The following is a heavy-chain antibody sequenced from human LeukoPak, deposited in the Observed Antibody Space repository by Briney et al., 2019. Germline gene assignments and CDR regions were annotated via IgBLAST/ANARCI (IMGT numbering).Heavy chain of an antibody. CDR3: ARDVARDYDSSGYYSFSYYYYMDV. CDR2: ISSSSSYI. V-gene: IGHV3-21*01. D-gene: IGHD3-22*01. Sequence: GGSLRLSCAASGFTFSSYSMNWVRQAPGKGLEWVSSISSSSSYIYYADSVKGRFTISGDNAKNSLYLQMNSLRAEDTAVYYCARDVARDYDSSGYYSFSYYYYMDVWGKGTTVTVSS. CDR1: GFTFSSYS. J-gene: IGHJ6*03.